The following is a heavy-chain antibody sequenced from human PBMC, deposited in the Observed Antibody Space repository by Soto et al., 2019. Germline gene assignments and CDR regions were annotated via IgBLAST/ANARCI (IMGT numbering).Heavy chain of an antibody. CDR2: MSSTGNT. D-gene: IGHD1-1*01. CDR3: ASDRPGTGRNAFDI. V-gene: IGHV4-30-4*08. J-gene: IGHJ3*02. Sequence: QVQLQESGPGLVKPAQTLSLTCTVSGGSISSGDYWWSWIRQPPGKGLEWIGYMSSTGNTYYKPPLKRRVPIXVXTXXIQLSLKVNSVTAADTAVYYCASDRPGTGRNAFDIWGQGTMVTVSS. CDR1: GGSISSGDYW.